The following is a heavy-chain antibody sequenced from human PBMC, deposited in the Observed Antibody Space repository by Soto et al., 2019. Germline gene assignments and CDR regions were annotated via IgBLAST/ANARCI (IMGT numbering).Heavy chain of an antibody. CDR3: XXXXXXXQGPIDY. Sequence: QVQLVESGGGVVQPGRSLRLSCAASGFTFSHYGIHWVRQAPGKGLEWVAVISYDGSNKHYADSVKGRFTVSRDNSKXXXXXXXXXXXXXXXXXXXXXXXXXXXQGPIDYWGQGTLVTVSS. CDR2: ISYDGSNK. D-gene: IGHD2-2*01. CDR1: GFTFSHYG. J-gene: IGHJ4*02. V-gene: IGHV3-30*03.